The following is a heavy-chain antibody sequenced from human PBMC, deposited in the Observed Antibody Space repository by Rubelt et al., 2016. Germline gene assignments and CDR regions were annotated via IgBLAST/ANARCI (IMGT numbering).Heavy chain of an antibody. V-gene: IGHV1-2*02. J-gene: IGHJ4*02. D-gene: IGHD5-12*01. CDR1: GYTFTGYY. CDR2: INPNSGGT. CDR3: ARGNSGYDYGLDY. Sequence: QVQLVQSGAEVKKPGASVKVSCKASGYTFTGYYMHWVRQAPGQGLEWMGWINPNSGGTNYAQKFQGRVTMTRYTSVSTAYMELSRLTSDDTAVYYCARGNSGYDYGLDYWGQGTLVTVSS.